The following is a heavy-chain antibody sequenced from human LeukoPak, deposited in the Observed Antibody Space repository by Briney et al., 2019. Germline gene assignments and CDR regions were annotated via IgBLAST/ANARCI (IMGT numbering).Heavy chain of an antibody. Sequence: GASVKVSCKASGYTFTGYYMHWVRQAPGQGLEWMGWINPNSGGTNYAQKFQGRVTMTRDTSITTAYMELSGLRSDDTAVYYCARDGTPCSSTSCYERNWYFDLWGRGTLVTVSS. CDR2: INPNSGGT. D-gene: IGHD2-2*01. CDR3: ARDGTPCSSTSCYERNWYFDL. J-gene: IGHJ2*01. CDR1: GYTFTGYY. V-gene: IGHV1-2*02.